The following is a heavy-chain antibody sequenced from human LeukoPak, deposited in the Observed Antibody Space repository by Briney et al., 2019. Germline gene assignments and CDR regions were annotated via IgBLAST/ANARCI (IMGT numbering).Heavy chain of an antibody. CDR2: VSGDGSTT. CDR1: GFTFSNYW. Sequence: GGSLRLSCAASGFTFSNYWMHWVRQAPGKGLVWVSRVSGDGSTTTYADSVRGRFTISRDNPKNTLYLQMNSLRADDTAVYYCARGTWRDAFDIWGQGTMVTVSS. D-gene: IGHD1-1*01. J-gene: IGHJ3*02. V-gene: IGHV3-74*01. CDR3: ARGTWRDAFDI.